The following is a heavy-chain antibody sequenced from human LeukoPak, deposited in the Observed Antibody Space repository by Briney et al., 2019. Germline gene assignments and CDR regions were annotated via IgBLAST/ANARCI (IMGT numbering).Heavy chain of an antibody. Sequence: ASVKVSCKVSGYTLPELSIHWVRQSPGKGLEWMGGFEPEDAKTFYAQKFQGRITMTEDTSTNTGYMNLSSLRSEDTAIYCCATSRLGDSVSLDYWGQGSLVTVSS. CDR3: ATSRLGDSVSLDY. J-gene: IGHJ4*02. V-gene: IGHV1-24*01. D-gene: IGHD1-26*01. CDR1: GYTLPELS. CDR2: FEPEDAKT.